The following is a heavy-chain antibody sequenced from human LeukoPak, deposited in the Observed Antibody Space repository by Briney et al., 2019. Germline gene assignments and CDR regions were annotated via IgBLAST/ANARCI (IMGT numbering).Heavy chain of an antibody. CDR1: GGSISSYY. D-gene: IGHD6-13*01. J-gene: IGHJ6*02. CDR3: ARDRVITSGGKDYYYGVDV. Sequence: SETLSLTCTVSGGSISSYYWSWIRQPPGKGLEWIGYIYYSGSTNYNPSLKSRVTMSVDTSKNQFSLKLSSVTAADTAVYYCARDRVITSGGKDYYYGVDVWGQGTTVTVSS. CDR2: IYYSGST. V-gene: IGHV4-59*12.